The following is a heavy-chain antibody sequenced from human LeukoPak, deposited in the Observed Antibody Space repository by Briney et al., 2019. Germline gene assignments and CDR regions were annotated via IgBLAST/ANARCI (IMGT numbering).Heavy chain of an antibody. CDR2: IWYGGTNK. D-gene: IGHD4-17*01. CDR3: ARGGYGDYNNWFDP. Sequence: GGSLRLSCATSGFTFSSFAMHWVRQAPGKGLEWVAVIWYGGTNKFYANSVKGRFAISRDNSKNMLYLQMNSLSAEDTAVYYCARGGYGDYNNWFDPWGQGTLVTVSS. V-gene: IGHV3-33*01. CDR1: GFTFSSFA. J-gene: IGHJ5*02.